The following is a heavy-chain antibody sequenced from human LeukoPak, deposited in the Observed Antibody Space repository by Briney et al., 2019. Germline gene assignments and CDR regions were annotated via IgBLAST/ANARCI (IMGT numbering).Heavy chain of an antibody. D-gene: IGHD1-26*01. J-gene: IGHJ3*02. CDR1: GYTLTELS. V-gene: IGHV1-24*01. CDR3: ARGPAPWELLHYDAFDI. Sequence: ASVKVSCKVSGYTLTELSMHWVRQAPGKGLEWMGGFDPEDGETIYAQKFQGRVTMTEDTSTDTAYMELSSLRSEDTAVYYCARGPAPWELLHYDAFDIWGQGTMVTVSS. CDR2: FDPEDGET.